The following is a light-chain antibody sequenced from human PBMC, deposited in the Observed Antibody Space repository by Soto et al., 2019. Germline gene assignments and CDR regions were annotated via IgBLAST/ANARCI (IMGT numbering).Light chain of an antibody. CDR3: CSYAGSSPYV. Sequence: QSVLTQPASVSGSPGQSITISCTGTSSDVGGYSYVSWYQQHPGKAPKLMIYDVSKRPSGVPDRFSGSKSGNTASLTISGLQAEDEADYYCCSYAGSSPYVFGTGTKLTVL. CDR2: DVS. CDR1: SSDVGGYSY. J-gene: IGLJ1*01. V-gene: IGLV2-11*01.